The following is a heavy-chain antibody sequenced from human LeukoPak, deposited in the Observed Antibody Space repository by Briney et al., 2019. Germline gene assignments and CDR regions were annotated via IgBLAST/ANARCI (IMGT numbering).Heavy chain of an antibody. CDR2: MNPNSGNT. V-gene: IGHV1-8*03. Sequence: VRQATGQXLXWRGWMNPNSGNTGYAQKFQGRVTITRNTSISTAYMELSRLRSDDTAVYYCARGGFRPYYYDSSGGIPGDYWGQGTLVTVSS. D-gene: IGHD3-22*01. CDR3: ARGGFRPYYYDSSGGIPGDY. J-gene: IGHJ4*02.